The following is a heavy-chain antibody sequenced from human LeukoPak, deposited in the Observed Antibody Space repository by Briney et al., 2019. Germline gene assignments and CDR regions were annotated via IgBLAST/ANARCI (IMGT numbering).Heavy chain of an antibody. CDR3: ARGNIEVAGTLGFDF. V-gene: IGHV6-1*01. D-gene: IGHD6-19*01. J-gene: IGHJ4*02. CDR1: GDSVSSNSAA. Sequence: NPSQTLSLTCAISGDSVSSNSAAWNWIRQSSSRGLEWLGRTYYRSKWYNDYAVSVKSRITINPDTSKNQFSLQLDSVTPEDTAVYYCARGNIEVAGTLGFDFWGQGTLVTVSS. CDR2: TYYRSKWYN.